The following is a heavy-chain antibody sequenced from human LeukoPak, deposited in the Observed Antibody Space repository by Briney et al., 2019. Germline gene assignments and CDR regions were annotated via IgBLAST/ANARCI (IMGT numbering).Heavy chain of an antibody. CDR2: INPNSGGT. Sequence: ASVKVSCKASGGTFSSYAISWVRQAPGQGLEWMGWINPNSGGTSYAQKFQGRVTMTRDTSISTAYMELSRLRSDDTAVYYCARSSGWYGTIDYWGQGTLVTVSS. CDR1: GGTFSSYA. V-gene: IGHV1-2*02. J-gene: IGHJ4*02. CDR3: ARSSGWYGTIDY. D-gene: IGHD6-19*01.